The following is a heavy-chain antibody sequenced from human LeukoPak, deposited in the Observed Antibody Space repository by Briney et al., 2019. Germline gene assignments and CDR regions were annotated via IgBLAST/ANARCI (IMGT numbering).Heavy chain of an antibody. CDR2: ISGSGGST. V-gene: IGHV3-23*01. CDR3: AKLSYAYCGGDCSHFDY. D-gene: IGHD2-21*02. J-gene: IGHJ4*02. Sequence: PGGTLRLSCAASGFTFNSYGMSWVRQPPGKGLEWVSGISGSGGSTYYADSVKGRLTISRDNSKNTLHLQMNSLRAEDTAVYYCAKLSYAYCGGDCSHFDYWGQGTLVTVSS. CDR1: GFTFNSYG.